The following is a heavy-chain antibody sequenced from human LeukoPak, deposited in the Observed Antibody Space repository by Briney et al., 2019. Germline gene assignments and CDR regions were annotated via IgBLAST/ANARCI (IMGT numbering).Heavy chain of an antibody. CDR1: GYSISSGYY. CDR3: ARHGGGAVLWFGELLLGAFDI. D-gene: IGHD3-10*01. Sequence: PSETLSLTCAVSGYSISSGYYWGWIRQPPGKGLEWIGSIYHSGSTYYNPSLKSRVTISVDTSKNQFSLKLRSVTAADTAVYYCARHGGGAVLWFGELLLGAFDIWGQGTMVTVSS. V-gene: IGHV4-38-2*01. J-gene: IGHJ3*02. CDR2: IYHSGST.